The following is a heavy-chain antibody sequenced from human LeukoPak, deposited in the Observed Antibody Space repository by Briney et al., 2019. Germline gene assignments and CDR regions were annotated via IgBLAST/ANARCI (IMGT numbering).Heavy chain of an antibody. CDR2: ISYDGSNK. J-gene: IGHJ6*02. CDR3: ARGGNGYYGSGSYYTPMDV. Sequence: GGSLRLSCAASGPTFINAWMSWVRQAPGKGLEWVAVISYDGSNKYYADSVKGRFTISRDNSKNALYLQMNSLRAEDTAVYYCARGGNGYYGSGSYYTPMDVWGQGTTVTVSS. V-gene: IGHV3-30-3*01. D-gene: IGHD3-10*01. CDR1: GPTFINAW.